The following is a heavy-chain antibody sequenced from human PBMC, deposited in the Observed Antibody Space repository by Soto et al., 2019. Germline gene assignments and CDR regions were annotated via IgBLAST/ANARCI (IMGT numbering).Heavy chain of an antibody. J-gene: IGHJ3*02. CDR3: AKTDYDILTGYYKGRRAFDI. CDR1: GFTFSSYG. CDR2: ISGSGGST. V-gene: IGHV3-23*01. D-gene: IGHD3-9*01. Sequence: GGSLRLSCAASGFTFSSYGMSWVRQAPGKGLEWVSAISGSGGSTYYADSVNGRFTISRDNSKNTLYLQMNSLRAEDTAVYYCAKTDYDILTGYYKGRRAFDIWGQGTMVTVSS.